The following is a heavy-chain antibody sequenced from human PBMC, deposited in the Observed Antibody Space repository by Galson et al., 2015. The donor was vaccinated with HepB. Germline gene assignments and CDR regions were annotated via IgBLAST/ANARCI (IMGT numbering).Heavy chain of an antibody. CDR1: GFRFSSYA. V-gene: IGHV3-33*01. CDR2: IWYDGSNG. J-gene: IGHJ6*03. D-gene: IGHD3-10*01. Sequence: SLRLSCAASGFRFSSYAMHWVRQAPGKGLEWVAVIWYDGSNGYYADSVKGRFTMSRDNSKNTLYLQMNSLRAEDTAVYYCARDEWNYGSGRPYYYMDVWGKGTTVTVSS. CDR3: ARDEWNYGSGRPYYYMDV.